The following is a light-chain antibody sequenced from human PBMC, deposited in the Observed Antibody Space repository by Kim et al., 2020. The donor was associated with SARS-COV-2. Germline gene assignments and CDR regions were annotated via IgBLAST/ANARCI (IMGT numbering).Light chain of an antibody. CDR2: DAS. CDR3: QQRSNWFT. V-gene: IGKV3-11*01. Sequence: EIVLTQSPATLSLSPGERATLSCRASQSVSSYLAWYQQKPGQAPRLLIYDASNRATGIQARFSGSGSGTDFTLTISSLEPEDFAVYYCQQRSNWFTFGPGTKVDIK. J-gene: IGKJ3*01. CDR1: QSVSSY.